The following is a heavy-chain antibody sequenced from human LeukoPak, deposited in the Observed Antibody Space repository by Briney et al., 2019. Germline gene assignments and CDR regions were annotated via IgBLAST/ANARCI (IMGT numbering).Heavy chain of an antibody. Sequence: SETLSLTCAVYGGSFSGYYWSWIRQPPGKGLEGIGEINHSGSTNYNPSLKSRVTISVDTSKNQFSLKLSSVTAADTAVYYCARQYGSSWSQYYFDYWGQGTLVTVSS. J-gene: IGHJ4*02. V-gene: IGHV4-34*01. CDR1: GGSFSGYY. CDR3: ARQYGSSWSQYYFDY. D-gene: IGHD6-13*01. CDR2: INHSGST.